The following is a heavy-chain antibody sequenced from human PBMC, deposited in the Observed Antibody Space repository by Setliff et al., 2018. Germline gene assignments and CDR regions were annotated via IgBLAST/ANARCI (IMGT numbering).Heavy chain of an antibody. V-gene: IGHV1-24*01. J-gene: IGHJ4*02. D-gene: IGHD3-22*01. CDR1: GYTLTELS. CDR3: ARFYQITMIVVGASTGFDY. CDR2: FDPEDGET. Sequence: GASVKVSCKVSGYTLTELSMHWVRQAPGKGLEWRGGFDPEDGETIYAQKFQGRVTMTENTSTDTAYMELSSLRSEDTAVYYCARFYQITMIVVGASTGFDYWGQGTLVTVSS.